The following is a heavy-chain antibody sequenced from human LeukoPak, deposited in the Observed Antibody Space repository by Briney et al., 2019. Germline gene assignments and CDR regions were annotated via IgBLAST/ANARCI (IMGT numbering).Heavy chain of an antibody. CDR3: AKDPTPFYYGSSGYFVPRSYFDY. J-gene: IGHJ4*02. D-gene: IGHD3-22*01. CDR2: ISGSGGST. V-gene: IGHV3-23*01. Sequence: PGGSLRLSCAASGFTFNNYAMSWVRQAPGMGLEWVSTISGSGGSTYYADSVKGRFSISRDNSKNTLFLQVNSLRAEDTAIYYCAKDPTPFYYGSSGYFVPRSYFDYWGQGTLVTVSS. CDR1: GFTFNNYA.